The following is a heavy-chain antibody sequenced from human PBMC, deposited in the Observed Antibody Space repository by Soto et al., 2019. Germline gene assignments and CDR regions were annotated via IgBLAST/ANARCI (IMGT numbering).Heavy chain of an antibody. V-gene: IGHV3-30*03. Sequence: QVQLVESGGGVVQPGRSLRLSCAASGFTFSSYGMHWVRQAPGKGLEWVADISYDGSNKYYADSVKGRFTICRDNSKNTLYLQMNSLRAEDTAVYYCARSKRFLEWLLYDYWGQGTLVTVSS. CDR2: ISYDGSNK. CDR1: GFTFSSYG. CDR3: ARSKRFLEWLLYDY. D-gene: IGHD3-3*01. J-gene: IGHJ4*02.